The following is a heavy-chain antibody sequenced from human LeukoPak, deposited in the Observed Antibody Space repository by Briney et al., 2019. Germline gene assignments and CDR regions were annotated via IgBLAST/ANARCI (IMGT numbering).Heavy chain of an antibody. CDR1: GFTVSSNS. CDR3: ARFLRGWYFDY. CDR2: LFSGGSA. D-gene: IGHD2-15*01. Sequence: GSLRLSCVASGFTVSSNSMNWVRQAPGKGLEWVSILFSGGSALYADSVKGRFTIYRDNSQNTLYLQMNSLRAEDTAVYYCARFLRGWYFDYWGQGTLVTVSS. V-gene: IGHV3-53*01. J-gene: IGHJ4*02.